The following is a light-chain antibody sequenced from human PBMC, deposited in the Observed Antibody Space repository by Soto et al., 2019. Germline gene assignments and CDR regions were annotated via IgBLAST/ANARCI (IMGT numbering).Light chain of an antibody. CDR2: DDS. V-gene: IGKV1-8*01. J-gene: IGKJ1*01. CDR1: QGISSY. CDR3: QQYETFSGT. Sequence: IRITQSPSSLSASTGDRVTITCRASQGISSYLAWFQQKTGKVPKSLIYDDSALPRGVPSRFSGSGSGTKLNLTIARLQPDDFATYYCQQYETFSGTFGPGTKVDIK.